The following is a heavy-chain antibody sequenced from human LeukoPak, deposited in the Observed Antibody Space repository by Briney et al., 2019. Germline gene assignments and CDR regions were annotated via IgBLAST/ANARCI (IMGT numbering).Heavy chain of an antibody. V-gene: IGHV3-11*05. CDR3: ARDPATIMVVTDMNGFDI. D-gene: IGHD2-21*02. CDR2: IGSSGSYT. J-gene: IGHJ3*02. Sequence: GGSLRLSCAPSGFTLCDYYMSWILQSPRPGLKSVSFIGSSGSYTHYADSVKGRFTVSRDNAKNSLYLQMNSLRTEDTAVYYCARDPATIMVVTDMNGFDIWGQGTLVTVSS. CDR1: GFTLCDYY.